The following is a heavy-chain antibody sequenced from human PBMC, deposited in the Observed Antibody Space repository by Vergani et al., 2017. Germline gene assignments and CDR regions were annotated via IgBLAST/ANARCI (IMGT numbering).Heavy chain of an antibody. CDR1: GFTFSSYS. Sequence: EVQLVESGGGLVKPGGSLRLSCTASGFTFSSYSMHWVRQAPGKGLEWVSSITSSSSYIYYADSVKGRFTISGDNAKNSLYLQMNSLRAEDTAVYYCARDLWGYSSSSGPPGYWGQGTLVTVSS. V-gene: IGHV3-21*01. CDR3: ARDLWGYSSSSGPPGY. J-gene: IGHJ4*02. CDR2: ITSSSSYI. D-gene: IGHD6-6*01.